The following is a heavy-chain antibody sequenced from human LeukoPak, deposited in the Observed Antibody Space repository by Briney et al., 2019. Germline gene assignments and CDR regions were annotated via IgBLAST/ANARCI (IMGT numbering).Heavy chain of an antibody. CDR3: ARDQWLATYYFDY. J-gene: IGHJ4*02. V-gene: IGHV3-11*01. D-gene: IGHD6-19*01. CDR1: GFTFSDYY. CDR2: ISSSGDTM. Sequence: GGSLRLSCAASGFTFSDYYMTWIRQAPGKGLEWVSYISSSGDTMYYTDSVKGRFTISRDNAKNSLALQIDSLRAEDTGVYYCARDQWLATYYFDYWGQGALVTVSS.